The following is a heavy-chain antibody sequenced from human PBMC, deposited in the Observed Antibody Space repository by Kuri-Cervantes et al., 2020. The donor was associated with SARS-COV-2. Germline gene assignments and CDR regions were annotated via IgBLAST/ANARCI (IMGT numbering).Heavy chain of an antibody. CDR2: IKSKTDGGTT. V-gene: IGHV3-15*01. CDR3: TTDQKHWGLFDY. J-gene: IGHJ4*02. Sequence: GESLKISCAASGFTFSNAWMSWVRQAPGKGLEWVGRIKSKTDGGTTDYAAPVKGRFTISRDDSKNTLYLQMNSLKTEDTAVYYCTTDQKHWGLFDYWGQGTLVTVSS. D-gene: IGHD3-16*01. CDR1: GFTFSNAW.